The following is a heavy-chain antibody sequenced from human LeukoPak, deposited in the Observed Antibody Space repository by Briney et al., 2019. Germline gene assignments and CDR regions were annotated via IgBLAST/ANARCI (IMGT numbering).Heavy chain of an antibody. V-gene: IGHV1-18*01. Sequence: ASVKVSCKASGYTFTSYGISWVRQAPGQGLEWMGWISAYNGNTTYAQKLQGRVTMTTETSTSTAYTELRSLRSDDTAVYYCAKERNIVVVVAATNWGQGTLVTVSS. CDR3: AKERNIVVVVAATN. J-gene: IGHJ4*02. CDR1: GYTFTSYG. D-gene: IGHD2-15*01. CDR2: ISAYNGNT.